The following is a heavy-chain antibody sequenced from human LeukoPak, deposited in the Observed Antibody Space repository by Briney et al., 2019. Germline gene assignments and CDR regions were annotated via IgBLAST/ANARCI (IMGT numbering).Heavy chain of an antibody. Sequence: GSLRLSCAASGFTFSNYWTWIRQPPGKGLEWIGEINHSGSTTYNPSLQSRVTISVDTSKNQFSLRLSSVTAADTAVYYCARGPRDNWNYVIPPAYSYLGQGTLVTVSS. CDR1: GFTFSNY. V-gene: IGHV4-34*01. CDR2: INHSGST. D-gene: IGHD1-7*01. J-gene: IGHJ4*02. CDR3: ARGPRDNWNYVIPPAYSY.